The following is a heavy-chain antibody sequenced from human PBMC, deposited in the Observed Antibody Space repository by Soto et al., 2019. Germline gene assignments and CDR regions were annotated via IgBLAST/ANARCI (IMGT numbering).Heavy chain of an antibody. D-gene: IGHD3-22*01. J-gene: IGHJ5*02. CDR3: ARWVGGSMYDNSGKYGS. V-gene: IGHV3-30*03. Sequence: QVQLVESGGGVVQPGRSLRLTCAASGFIFSGSGMHWVRQAPGKGLEWVALISYDGSSTYYADSVRDRFTISRDNGQNTLYLQMNSLRAEDTAVYFCARWVGGSMYDNSGKYGSWGQGTLVIVSS. CDR1: GFIFSGSG. CDR2: ISYDGSST.